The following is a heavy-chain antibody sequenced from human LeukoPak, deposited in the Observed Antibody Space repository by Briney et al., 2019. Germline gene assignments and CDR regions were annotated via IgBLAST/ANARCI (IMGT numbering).Heavy chain of an antibody. D-gene: IGHD2-21*01. J-gene: IGHJ3*02. Sequence: GGSLRLSCAASGFTVSSNYMSWVRQAPGKGLEWVSVIYSGGSTYYADSGKGRFTISRDNARNSLYLQMNSLRAEDTALYYCVRDIFKNLGAAFDIWGQGTMVTVSS. CDR1: GFTVSSNY. V-gene: IGHV3-53*01. CDR2: IYSGGST. CDR3: VRDIFKNLGAAFDI.